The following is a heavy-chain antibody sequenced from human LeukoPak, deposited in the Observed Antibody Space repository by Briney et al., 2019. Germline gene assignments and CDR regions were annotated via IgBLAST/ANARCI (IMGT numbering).Heavy chain of an antibody. CDR2: ARDKAQGYTT. CDR1: GFSFSDHY. CDR3: VGYVGSHRHH. J-gene: IGHJ5*02. D-gene: IGHD1-26*01. Sequence: GGSLRLSCAASGFSFSDHYLDWVRQASGKGLEWVGRARDKAQGYTTEYAASVKGRFTVSRDESKNSLYLQMNNLKTEDTAVYYCVGYVGSHRHHWGQGTLVIVSA. V-gene: IGHV3-72*01.